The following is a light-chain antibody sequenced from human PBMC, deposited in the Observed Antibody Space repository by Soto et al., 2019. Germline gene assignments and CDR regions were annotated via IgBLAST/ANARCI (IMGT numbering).Light chain of an antibody. CDR2: DAS. CDR1: QSFSGY. CDR3: QQRSNWPPVIT. J-gene: IGKJ5*01. V-gene: IGKV3-11*01. Sequence: DILLTQSPATVSLSPGERATLSCRASQSFSGYLAWYQQKPGQAPRLLIYDASKRATGIPARFSGRGSGTDFTLTISSLEPEDFAVYYCQQRSNWPPVITFGQGTRLEIK.